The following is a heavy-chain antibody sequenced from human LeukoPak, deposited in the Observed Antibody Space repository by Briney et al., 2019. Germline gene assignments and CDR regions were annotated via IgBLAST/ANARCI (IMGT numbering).Heavy chain of an antibody. V-gene: IGHV5-51*01. CDR2: IYPADSDT. CDR1: GYSFTNYW. J-gene: IGHJ6*04. CDR3: ARLLGYCSSTSCLYGMDV. D-gene: IGHD2-2*01. Sequence: PGESLKIPCKGSGYSFTNYWIGWVRQMPGKGLEWMGIIYPADSDTRYSPSFQGQVTISVDKSISTAYLQWSSLKASDTAMYYCARLLGYCSSTSCLYGMDVWGKGTTVTVSS.